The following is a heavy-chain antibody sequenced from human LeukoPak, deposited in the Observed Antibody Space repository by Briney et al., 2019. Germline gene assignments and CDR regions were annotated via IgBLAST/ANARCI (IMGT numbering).Heavy chain of an antibody. CDR3: ARRPRGVLADTDFFES. Sequence: GESLKISCKDSGHNFATHYINWVRQMPGKGLEWMGRIDPDDSYTNYSPAFQGRVTMSADKSSRTAYLQWSSLEASDTAMYYCARRPRGVLADTDFFESWGQGTLVIVSS. D-gene: IGHD3-16*01. CDR1: GHNFATHY. V-gene: IGHV5-10-1*04. J-gene: IGHJ4*02. CDR2: IDPDDSYT.